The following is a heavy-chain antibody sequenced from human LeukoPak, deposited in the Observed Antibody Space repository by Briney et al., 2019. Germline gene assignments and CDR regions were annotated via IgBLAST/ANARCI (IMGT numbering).Heavy chain of an antibody. CDR2: IDPNSGGT. Sequence: ASVKVSCKASGGTFSSYAISWVRQAPGQGLEWMGRIDPNSGGTNYAQKFQGRVTMTRDTSISTAYMELSRLRSDDTAVYYCARGVTLDNWGQGTLVTVSS. CDR1: GGTFSSYA. CDR3: ARGVTLDN. V-gene: IGHV1-2*06. D-gene: IGHD5-18*01. J-gene: IGHJ4*02.